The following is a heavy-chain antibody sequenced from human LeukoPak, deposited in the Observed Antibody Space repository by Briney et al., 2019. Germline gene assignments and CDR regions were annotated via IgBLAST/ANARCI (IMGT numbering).Heavy chain of an antibody. CDR2: VYHSGTT. CDR1: GYFLSSGIY. J-gene: IGHJ4*02. CDR3: ARTLSDRSPVAT. D-gene: IGHD1-1*01. Sequence: TQSLICRVSGYFLSSGIYWGWIWQLPGKGLEWIASVYHSGTTIYNPSLKSRVTMSIDTSMIHYSLKLRSVTAADTAVYYCARTLSDRSPVATWGQGTLVTVSS. V-gene: IGHV4-38-2*02.